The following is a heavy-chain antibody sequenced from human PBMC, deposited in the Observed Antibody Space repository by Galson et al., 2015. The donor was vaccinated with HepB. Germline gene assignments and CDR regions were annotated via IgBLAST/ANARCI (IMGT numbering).Heavy chain of an antibody. CDR1: GFTFSSYA. Sequence: SLRLSCAASGFTFSSYAMHWVRQAPGKGLEWVAVISYDGSNKYYADSVKGRFTISRDNSKNTLYLQMNSLRAEDTAVYYCARVEGLLWFGELLFGGAFDIWGQGTMVTVSS. D-gene: IGHD3-10*01. V-gene: IGHV3-30*04. CDR3: ARVEGLLWFGELLFGGAFDI. J-gene: IGHJ3*02. CDR2: ISYDGSNK.